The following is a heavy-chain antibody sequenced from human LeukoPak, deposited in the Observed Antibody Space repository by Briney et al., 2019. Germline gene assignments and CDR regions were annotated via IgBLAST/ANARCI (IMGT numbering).Heavy chain of an antibody. Sequence: SETLSLTCTVSGGSISSYYWSWIRQPPGKGLEWIGYIYYSGSTNYNPSLKSRVTISVDTSKNQFSLKLSSVTAADTAVYYCARSYCSSTSCYVGFDYWGQGTLVTVSS. V-gene: IGHV4-59*01. CDR2: IYYSGST. CDR1: GGSISSYY. J-gene: IGHJ4*02. D-gene: IGHD2-2*01. CDR3: ARSYCSSTSCYVGFDY.